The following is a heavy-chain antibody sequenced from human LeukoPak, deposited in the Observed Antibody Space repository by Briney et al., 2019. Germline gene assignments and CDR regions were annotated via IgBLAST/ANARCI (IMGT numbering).Heavy chain of an antibody. J-gene: IGHJ4*02. V-gene: IGHV4-34*01. D-gene: IGHD4-23*01. Sequence: KASETLSLTCAVYGGSFSGYYWIWIRQAPGKGLEWIGEINHSGSTNYNPSLKSRVTISLDTSKNQLSLRLSSVTAADTAVYFCARAPYGGALDYWGQGTLVTVSS. CDR3: ARAPYGGALDY. CDR1: GGSFSGYY. CDR2: INHSGST.